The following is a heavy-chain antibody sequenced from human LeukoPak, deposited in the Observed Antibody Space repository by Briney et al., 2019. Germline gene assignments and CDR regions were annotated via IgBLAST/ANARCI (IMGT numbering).Heavy chain of an antibody. CDR1: GFTFSSYA. D-gene: IGHD3-3*01. Sequence: PGESLSLSCAASGFTFSSYALSSVRHAPGKGLDSVSAISGSGGSTYYADSVKGWFTISRDNSKNTLYLQMNSLRAEDTAVYYCANGRIFGAVSDYWGQGTLVTVSS. V-gene: IGHV3-23*01. J-gene: IGHJ4*02. CDR2: ISGSGGST. CDR3: ANGRIFGAVSDY.